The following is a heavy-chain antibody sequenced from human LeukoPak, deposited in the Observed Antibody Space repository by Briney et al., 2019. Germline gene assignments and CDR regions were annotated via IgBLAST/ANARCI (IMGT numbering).Heavy chain of an antibody. V-gene: IGHV3-7*03. D-gene: IGHD3-10*01. J-gene: IGHJ4*02. CDR1: GFTFSDYW. CDR3: ARDYYGLEGFFDY. Sequence: GGSLRLSCAASGFTFSDYWMSWVRQALGKGLEWVANIKQDGSAKHYVDSVKGRFTISRDNAKNSLYLQMNSLRVEDTAVYYCARDYYGLEGFFDYWGQGTLVTVSS. CDR2: IKQDGSAK.